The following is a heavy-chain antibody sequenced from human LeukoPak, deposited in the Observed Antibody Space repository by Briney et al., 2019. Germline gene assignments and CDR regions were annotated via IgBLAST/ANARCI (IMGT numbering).Heavy chain of an antibody. Sequence: SETLSLTCAVYGGSFSGYYWSWIHQPPGKGLEWIGEINHSGSTNYNPSLKSRVTISVDTSKNQFSLKLSSVTAADTAVYYCARDGSGSVYYYYYYMDVWGKGTTVTVSS. J-gene: IGHJ6*03. V-gene: IGHV4-34*01. D-gene: IGHD3-10*01. CDR2: INHSGST. CDR3: ARDGSGSVYYYYYYMDV. CDR1: GGSFSGYY.